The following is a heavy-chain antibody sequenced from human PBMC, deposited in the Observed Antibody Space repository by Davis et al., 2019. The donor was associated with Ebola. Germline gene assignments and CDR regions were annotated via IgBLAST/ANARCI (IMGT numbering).Heavy chain of an antibody. Sequence: GESLKISCAASGFTFRNSAMHLVRQAPGKGLEWLSLISSDSNFKYYAASMQGRVTVSRDNSNSTLFLQLNSLRTDDTAVYSCAKDGSETSQHQNFFASWGQGALVTVSS. J-gene: IGHJ4*02. D-gene: IGHD3-10*01. CDR2: ISSDSNFK. CDR3: AKDGSETSQHQNFFAS. V-gene: IGHV3-30*14. CDR1: GFTFRNSA.